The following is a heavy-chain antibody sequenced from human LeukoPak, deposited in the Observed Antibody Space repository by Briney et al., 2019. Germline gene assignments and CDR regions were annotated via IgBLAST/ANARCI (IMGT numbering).Heavy chain of an antibody. CDR2: INPSGGST. J-gene: IGHJ4*02. D-gene: IGHD5-24*01. V-gene: IGHV1-46*01. Sequence: ASVKASCKASGYTFTSYYMHWVRQAPGQGLEWMGIINPSGGSTSYAQKFQGRVTMTRDMSTSTVYMELSSLRSEDTAVYYCARDMATITYYFDYWGQGTLVTVSS. CDR3: ARDMATITYYFDY. CDR1: GYTFTSYY.